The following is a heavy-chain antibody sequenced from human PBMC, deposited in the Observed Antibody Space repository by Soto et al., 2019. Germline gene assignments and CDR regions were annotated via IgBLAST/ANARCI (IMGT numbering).Heavy chain of an antibody. CDR3: ARVQIGIVVVPAAPNYYYYGMDV. J-gene: IGHJ6*02. CDR2: ISAYNGNT. Sequence: VKVSCKASGYTFTRYGISWVRQAPGQGLEWMGWISAYNGNTNYAQKLQGRVTMTTDASTSTAYMELRSLRSDDTAVYYCARVQIGIVVVPAAPNYYYYGMDVWGLGTLVTVSS. D-gene: IGHD2-2*01. CDR1: GYTFTRYG. V-gene: IGHV1-18*04.